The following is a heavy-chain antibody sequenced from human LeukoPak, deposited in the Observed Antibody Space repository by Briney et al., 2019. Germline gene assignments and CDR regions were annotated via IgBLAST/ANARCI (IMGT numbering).Heavy chain of an antibody. Sequence: GGSVRLSCAASGFTFSSYPMNWVRQTPGKGLEWVSHIRSDSSTIAYADSVKGRLTISRDNAKNSLFLQINSLRDEDTAVYYCARDDQFGFDVWGQGTMVTVSS. J-gene: IGHJ3*01. V-gene: IGHV3-48*02. CDR1: GFTFSSYP. CDR3: ARDDQFGFDV. D-gene: IGHD3-16*01. CDR2: IRSDSSTI.